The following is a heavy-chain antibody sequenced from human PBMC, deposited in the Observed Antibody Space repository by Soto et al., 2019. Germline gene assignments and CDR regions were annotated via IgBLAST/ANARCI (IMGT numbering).Heavy chain of an antibody. D-gene: IGHD6-13*01. V-gene: IGHV4-59*08. J-gene: IGHJ5*02. CDR3: ARLELFRGIAAAGWWFDP. CDR1: GGSISSYY. Sequence: PSETLSLTCTVSGGSISSYYWSWIRQPPGKGLERIGYIYYSGSTNYNPSLKSRVTISVDTSKNQFSLKLSSVTAAVTAVYFCARLELFRGIAAAGWWFDPWGQGTLVTSPQ. CDR2: IYYSGST.